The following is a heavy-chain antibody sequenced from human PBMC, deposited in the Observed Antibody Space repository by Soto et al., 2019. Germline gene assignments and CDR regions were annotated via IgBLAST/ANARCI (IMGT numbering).Heavy chain of an antibody. D-gene: IGHD3-10*01. CDR3: ARLFPGTMVRGVTTIDY. CDR1: GCSISSYY. J-gene: IGHJ4*02. V-gene: IGHV4-59*08. Sequence: TLSITCTISGCSISSYYSSCTRQPPGQGLEWIGYIYYSGSTNYNPSLKSRVTISVDTSKNQFSLKLSSVTAADTAVYYCARLFPGTMVRGVTTIDYWGQGTLVTVSS. CDR2: IYYSGST.